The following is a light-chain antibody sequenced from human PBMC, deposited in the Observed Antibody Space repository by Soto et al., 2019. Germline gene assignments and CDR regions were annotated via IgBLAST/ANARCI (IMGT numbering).Light chain of an antibody. Sequence: QSVLTQPASVSGSPGQSITIACTGTSSDVGGYNHFSWYQQHPGKAPKLMIYEVSNRPSGVSNRFSGSKSGNTASLTISGLQAEDEADYYCSSYTSSSTYVFGTGTKVTVL. V-gene: IGLV2-14*01. CDR1: SSDVGGYNH. J-gene: IGLJ1*01. CDR2: EVS. CDR3: SSYTSSSTYV.